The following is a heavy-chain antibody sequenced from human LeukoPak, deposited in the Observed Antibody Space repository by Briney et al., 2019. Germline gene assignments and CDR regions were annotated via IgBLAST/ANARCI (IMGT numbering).Heavy chain of an antibody. CDR2: IYYSGST. D-gene: IGHD3-16*01. V-gene: IGHV4-59*12. Sequence: SETLSLTCTVSGGSISSYYWSWIRQPPGKGLEWIGYIYYSGSTNYNPSLKSRLTLSVDTSKNQISLRLSSMTAADTAVYYCAREPTRGNFDYWGQGTLVTVSS. CDR1: GGSISSYY. J-gene: IGHJ4*02. CDR3: AREPTRGNFDY.